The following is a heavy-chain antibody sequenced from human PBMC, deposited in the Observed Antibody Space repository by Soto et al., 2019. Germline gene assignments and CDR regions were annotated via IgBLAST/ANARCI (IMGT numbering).Heavy chain of an antibody. CDR1: GFSLSTSGVG. J-gene: IGHJ4*02. D-gene: IGHD2-21*01. CDR2: IYWDDDK. V-gene: IGHV2-5*02. CDR3: AHRRWDASILWWDAGYFDY. Sequence: ESGPTLVNPTQTLTLTCTFSGFSLSTSGVGVGWIRQPPGKALEWLALIYWDDDKRYSPSLKSRLTITKDTSKNQVVLTMTNMDPVDTATYYCAHRRWDASILWWDAGYFDYWGQGTLVTVSS.